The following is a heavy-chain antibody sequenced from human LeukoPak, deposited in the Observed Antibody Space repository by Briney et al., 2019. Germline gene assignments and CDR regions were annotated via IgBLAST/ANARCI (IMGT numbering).Heavy chain of an antibody. CDR1: GFTFSNAW. D-gene: IGHD3-22*01. CDR3: ARTSSSGYYWYFDL. V-gene: IGHV3-15*01. J-gene: IGHJ2*01. CDR2: IKSKTDGGTT. Sequence: GGSLRLSCAASGFTFSNAWMSWVRQAPGKGLEWVGRIKSKTDGGTTDYAAPVKGRFTISRDDSKNTLYLQMNSLKTEDTAVYYCARTSSSGYYWYFDLWGRGTLVTVSS.